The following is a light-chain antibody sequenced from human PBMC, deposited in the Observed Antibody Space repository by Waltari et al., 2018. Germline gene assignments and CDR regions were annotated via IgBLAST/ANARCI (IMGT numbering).Light chain of an antibody. CDR1: NIGTYR. CDR2: YDR. J-gene: IGLJ1*01. V-gene: IGLV3-21*04. Sequence: SYVVTQPPSVSVAPGETATITCGGDNIGTYRLPWYQQKTGQAPALVIFYDRDRPSGIPDRFSGSNSGNTATLTISRVEAGDEARYYCHVWHPHVDPGVFGTGTEVTVL. CDR3: HVWHPHVDPGV.